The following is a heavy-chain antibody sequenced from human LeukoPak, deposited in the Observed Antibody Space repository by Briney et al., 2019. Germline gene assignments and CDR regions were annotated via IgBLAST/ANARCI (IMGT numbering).Heavy chain of an antibody. J-gene: IGHJ4*02. CDR3: ARPSSGWYGS. D-gene: IGHD6-19*01. V-gene: IGHV3-74*01. Sequence: GGSLRLSCAASGFTFSAYWMHWVRQVPGKGLEWVSRISTDGSSTTYADSVRGRFTISRDNPKNTLYLQMDSLRAEDTAVYYCARPSSGWYGSWGQGTLVTVSS. CDR2: ISTDGSST. CDR1: GFTFSAYW.